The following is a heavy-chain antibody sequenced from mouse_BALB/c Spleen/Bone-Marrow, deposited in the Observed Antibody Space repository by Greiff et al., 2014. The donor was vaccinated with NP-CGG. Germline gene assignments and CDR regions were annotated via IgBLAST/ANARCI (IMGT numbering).Heavy chain of an antibody. CDR1: GYTFTSFW. CDR3: SRYFYGGRDWYFDV. CDR2: VYPGNNDT. V-gene: IGHV1-5*01. Sequence: VQLQQSGTVLVRPGASVKLSCKASGYTFTSFWMHWVKQRPGQGLEWIGAVYPGNNDTNYNQNFKGKAKLTAVTSTSTAYMEFSSLTNEDSAVYYCSRYFYGGRDWYFDVWGAGTTVTVSS. D-gene: IGHD1-1*01. J-gene: IGHJ1*01.